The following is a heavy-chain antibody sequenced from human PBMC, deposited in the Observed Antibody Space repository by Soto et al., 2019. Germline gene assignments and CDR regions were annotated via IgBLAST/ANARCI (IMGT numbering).Heavy chain of an antibody. J-gene: IGHJ3*02. CDR1: RGSFSSYA. CDR3: ARERGYSYGTGGAFDI. V-gene: IGHV1-69*06. Sequence: SSVKVSCKAFRGSFSSYAISWVRQAPGQGLEWMGGIIPIFGTANYAQKFQGRVTITADKSTSTAYMELSSLRSEDTAVYYCARERGYSYGTGGAFDIWGQGTMVTVSS. CDR2: IIPIFGTA. D-gene: IGHD5-18*01.